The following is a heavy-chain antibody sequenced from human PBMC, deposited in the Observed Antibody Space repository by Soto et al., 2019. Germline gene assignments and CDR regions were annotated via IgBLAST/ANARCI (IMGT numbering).Heavy chain of an antibody. CDR2: ISSSSSYI. CDR1: GFTFSSYS. J-gene: IGHJ6*02. CDR3: TRDHLPSYGRTWSNEYDYGMDL. Sequence: EVQLVESGGGLVKPGGSLRLSCAASGFTFSSYSMNWVRQAPGKGLEWVSSISSSSSYIYYADSVKGRFTISRDNAKNSLYLQMPSLRAEYTAVYYCTRDHLPSYGRTWSNEYDYGMDLWGQGTTVTV. V-gene: IGHV3-21*01. D-gene: IGHD5-18*01.